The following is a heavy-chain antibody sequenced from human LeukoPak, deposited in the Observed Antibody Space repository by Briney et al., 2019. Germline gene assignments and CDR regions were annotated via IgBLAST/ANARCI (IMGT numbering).Heavy chain of an antibody. Sequence: EASVKVSCKASGYTFTSYGISWVRQAPGQGLEWMGWISAYNGNTNYAQKLQGRVTMTTDTSTSTAYMELRSLRSDDTAVYYCARVLRYFDPRPLLDYYGMDVWGQGTTVTVS. V-gene: IGHV1-18*01. D-gene: IGHD3-9*01. CDR1: GYTFTSYG. CDR2: ISAYNGNT. J-gene: IGHJ6*02. CDR3: ARVLRYFDPRPLLDYYGMDV.